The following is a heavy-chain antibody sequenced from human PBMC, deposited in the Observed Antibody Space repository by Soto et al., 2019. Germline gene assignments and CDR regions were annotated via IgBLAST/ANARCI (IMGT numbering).Heavy chain of an antibody. J-gene: IGHJ4*02. CDR1: RYTLKSHG. Sequence: GGALRLSCAASRYTLKSHGLSWVRQAPGKGLEWVSTIDSSGVNTHYADSVKGRFTISRDNSRNTLHLQMHDLRADDTALSCCVSWVSAHFDYWGQGTVVTVSS. CDR3: VSWVSAHFDY. CDR2: IDSSGVNT. V-gene: IGHV3-23*01. D-gene: IGHD3-16*01.